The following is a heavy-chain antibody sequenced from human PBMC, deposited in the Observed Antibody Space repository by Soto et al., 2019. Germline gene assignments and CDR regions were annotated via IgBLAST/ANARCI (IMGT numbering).Heavy chain of an antibody. CDR3: ARDTFRGYDHVWGSYRYGYFAY. Sequence: ASVKVSCKASGYTFTSYGISWVRQAPGQGLEWMGWISAYNGNTNYAQKLQGRVTMTTDTSTSTAYMELRSLRSDDTAVYYCARDTFRGYDHVWGSYRYGYFAYWGQGTLVTVSS. J-gene: IGHJ4*02. V-gene: IGHV1-18*01. D-gene: IGHD3-16*02. CDR2: ISAYNGNT. CDR1: GYTFTSYG.